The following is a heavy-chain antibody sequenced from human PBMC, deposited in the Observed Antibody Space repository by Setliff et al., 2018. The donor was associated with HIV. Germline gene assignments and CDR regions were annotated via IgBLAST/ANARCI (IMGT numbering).Heavy chain of an antibody. CDR1: GGSISSYY. CDR3: ARGAPGLTYYDIRFDP. D-gene: IGHD3-9*01. V-gene: IGHV4-4*08. CDR2: IYTSGST. Sequence: KTSETLSLTCTVSGGSISSYYWSWIRQPPGKGLEWIGYIYTSGSTNYNPSLKSRFTISIDTSKNQLSLKLSSVTAADTAVYYCARGAPGLTYYDIRFDPWGQGTLVTVSS. J-gene: IGHJ5*02.